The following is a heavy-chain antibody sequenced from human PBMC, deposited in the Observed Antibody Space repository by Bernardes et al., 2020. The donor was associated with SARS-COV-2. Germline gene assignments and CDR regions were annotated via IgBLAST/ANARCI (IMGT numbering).Heavy chain of an antibody. J-gene: IGHJ4*02. Sequence: GGSLRLSRAASGFTFSSYAMSWVRQAPGKGLEWVSAISAGATRTYYADSVKGRFTISRDDSKNTLYLQMNSLRAGDTALYSCAKDLNGVATSPFDYWGQGTQVTVSS. D-gene: IGHD4-17*01. CDR3: AKDLNGVATSPFDY. CDR1: GFTFSSYA. V-gene: IGHV3-23*01. CDR2: ISAGATRT.